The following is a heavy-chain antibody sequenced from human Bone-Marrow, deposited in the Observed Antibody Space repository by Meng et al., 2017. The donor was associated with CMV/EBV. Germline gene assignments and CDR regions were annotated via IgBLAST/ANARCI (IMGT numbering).Heavy chain of an antibody. Sequence: GSLSLTCTVSGYSIRSGFYWGWIRQPPGKGLEWIGSISHSGDTYYNPSLKSRVIISVDTSKNQFSLKLSSVTAADTAVYYCATTLSRDQSRGWGWFDPWGQGTLVTVSS. CDR3: ATTLSRDQSRGWGWFDP. J-gene: IGHJ5*02. CDR2: ISHSGDT. V-gene: IGHV4-38-2*02. D-gene: IGHD1-26*01. CDR1: GYSIRSGFY.